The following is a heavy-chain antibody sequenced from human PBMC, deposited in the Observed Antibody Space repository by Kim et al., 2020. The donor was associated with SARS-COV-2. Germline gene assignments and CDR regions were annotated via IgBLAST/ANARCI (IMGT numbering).Heavy chain of an antibody. CDR2: INHSGST. CDR3: ARGDAYYFDY. J-gene: IGHJ4*02. V-gene: IGHV4-34*01. Sequence: SETLSLTCAVYGGSFSGYYWSWIRQPPGKGLEWIGEINHSGSTNYNPSLKSRVTISVDTSKNQFSLKLSSVTAADTAVYYCARGDAYYFDYWGQGTLVTVSS. CDR1: GGSFSGYY.